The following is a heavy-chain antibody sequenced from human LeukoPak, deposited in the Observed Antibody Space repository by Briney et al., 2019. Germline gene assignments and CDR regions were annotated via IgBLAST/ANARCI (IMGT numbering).Heavy chain of an antibody. CDR2: IGGRGGST. D-gene: IGHD1-26*01. Sequence: PGGSLRLSCAASGFTFSSYTMNWVRQAPGKGLEWVSAIGGRGGSTFYADSVKGRFTISRDNSKSTLDLQMNSLSAEDTAVYYCARASYSETYQYYFDHWGQGTLVTVSS. CDR1: GFTFSSYT. CDR3: ARASYSETYQYYFDH. J-gene: IGHJ4*02. V-gene: IGHV3-23*01.